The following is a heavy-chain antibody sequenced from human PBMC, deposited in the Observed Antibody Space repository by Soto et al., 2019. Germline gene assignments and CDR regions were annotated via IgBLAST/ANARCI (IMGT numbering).Heavy chain of an antibody. Sequence: PSETLSLTCAVSGYSISSGYYWGWIRQPPGKGLEWIGSIYHSGSTYYNPSLKSRVTISVDTSKNQFSLKLSSVTAADTAVYYCERDGSLNYGGTLFDYWGQGTLVTVSS. V-gene: IGHV4-38-2*02. CDR1: GYSISSGYY. J-gene: IGHJ4*02. CDR3: ERDGSLNYGGTLFDY. D-gene: IGHD4-17*01. CDR2: IYHSGST.